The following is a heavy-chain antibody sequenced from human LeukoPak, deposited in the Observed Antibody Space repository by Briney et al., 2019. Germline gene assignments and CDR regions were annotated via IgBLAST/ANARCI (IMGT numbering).Heavy chain of an antibody. CDR3: ARVFTERYYYDSSGMVGVFDY. J-gene: IGHJ4*02. CDR2: IYYSGST. CDR1: GGSFSSNNW. Sequence: AETLCLTCAVSGGSFSSNNWRRCVRQPPGKVLGWIASIYYSGSTYYTPSLKSRVTISVDTSKNQLSLQLSSVTAADTAVYYCARVFTERYYYDSSGMVGVFDYWGQGTLVTVSS. V-gene: IGHV4-4*02. D-gene: IGHD3-22*01.